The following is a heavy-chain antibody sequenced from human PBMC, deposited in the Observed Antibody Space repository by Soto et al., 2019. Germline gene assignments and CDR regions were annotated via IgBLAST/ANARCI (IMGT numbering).Heavy chain of an antibody. J-gene: IGHJ6*02. CDR2: ISSSGGIT. CDR3: AKDRYYDILTGYSNYYYGMDV. CDR1: GFTFSIYA. D-gene: IGHD3-9*01. Sequence: PGGSLRLSCAASGFTFSIYAMTWVRQAPGKWLEWVSTISSSGGITYYADSVKGRFTISRDNSKSTLYLQMNSLRAEDTALYYCAKDRYYDILTGYSNYYYGMDVWGQGTTVTFSS. V-gene: IGHV3-23*01.